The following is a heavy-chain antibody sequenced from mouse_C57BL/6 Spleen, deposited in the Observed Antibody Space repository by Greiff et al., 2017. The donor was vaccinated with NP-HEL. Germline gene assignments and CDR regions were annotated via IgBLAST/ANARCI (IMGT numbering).Heavy chain of an antibody. Sequence: EVQLQQSGAELVRPGASVKLSCTASGFNIKDDYMHWVKQRPEQGLEWIGWIDPENGDTEYASKFQGKATITADTSSNTAYLQLSSLTSEDTAVYYCTTDGLRQFAYWGQGTLVTVSA. CDR3: TTDGLRQFAY. V-gene: IGHV14-4*01. D-gene: IGHD2-4*01. CDR2: IDPENGDT. CDR1: GFNIKDDY. J-gene: IGHJ3*01.